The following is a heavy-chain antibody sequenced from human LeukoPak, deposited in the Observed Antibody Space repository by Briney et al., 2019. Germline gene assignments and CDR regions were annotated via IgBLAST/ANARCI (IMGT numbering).Heavy chain of an antibody. D-gene: IGHD6-6*01. CDR3: ARAEEVAAPDFDY. CDR2: ISSSSSYI. J-gene: IGHJ4*02. CDR1: GFTFSSYS. Sequence: GGSLRLSCAASGFTFSSYSMNWVRQAPGKGLEWVSSISSSSSYIYYADSVKGRFTISRDNAKNSLYLQMNSLRAEDTAVYYCARAEEVAAPDFDYWGQGTLVTVSS. V-gene: IGHV3-21*01.